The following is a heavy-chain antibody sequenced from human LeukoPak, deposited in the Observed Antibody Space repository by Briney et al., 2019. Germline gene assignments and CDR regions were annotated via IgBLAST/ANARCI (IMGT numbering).Heavy chain of an antibody. J-gene: IGHJ4*02. CDR2: IIPILGIA. CDR1: GGTFSSYA. Sequence: SVKVSCKASGGTFSSYAISWVRQAPGQGLEWMGRIIPILGIANYAQKFQGRVTITADKSTSTAYMELSSLRSEDTAVYYCASGSGEELLTEDWGQGALVTVSS. CDR3: ASGSGEELLTED. D-gene: IGHD3-10*01. V-gene: IGHV1-69*04.